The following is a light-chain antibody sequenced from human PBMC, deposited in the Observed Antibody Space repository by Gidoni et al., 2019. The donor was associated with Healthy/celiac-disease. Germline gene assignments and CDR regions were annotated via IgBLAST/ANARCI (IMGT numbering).Light chain of an antibody. J-gene: IGKJ3*01. CDR2: LGS. Sequence: DIVMTQSPLSLPVTPGEPASISCRSSQSLLHSNGYNYLDWYLQKPGQSPQLLSYLGSNRASGVPDRFSGSGSGTDFTLKISRVEAEDVGVYYCMQAIQTGGFTFGPGTKVDIK. CDR3: MQAIQTGGFT. V-gene: IGKV2-28*01. CDR1: QSLLHSNGYNY.